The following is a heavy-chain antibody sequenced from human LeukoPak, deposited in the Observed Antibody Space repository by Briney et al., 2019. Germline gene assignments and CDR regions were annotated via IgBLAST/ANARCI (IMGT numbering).Heavy chain of an antibody. CDR1: GFTFSDYY. CDR2: ISSSGSTI. J-gene: IGHJ4*02. V-gene: IGHV3-11*04. Sequence: GGSLRLSCAASGFTFSDYYMSWIRQAPGKGLEWVSYISSSGSTIYYADSVKGRFTISRDNAKNSLYLQMNSLRAEDTAVYYCARDNRDGYYDSSGYNFDYWGQGTLVTVSS. CDR3: ARDNRDGYYDSSGYNFDY. D-gene: IGHD3-22*01.